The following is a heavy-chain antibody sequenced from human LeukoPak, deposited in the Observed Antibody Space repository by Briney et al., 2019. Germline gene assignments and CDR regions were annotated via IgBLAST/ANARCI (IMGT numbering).Heavy chain of an antibody. CDR2: IRYDGSNK. CDR1: GFTFGDYA. D-gene: IGHD3-10*01. J-gene: IGHJ4*02. V-gene: IGHV3-30*02. CDR3: AKDSYYGSGTLDY. Sequence: GGSLRLSCTASGFTFGDYAMTWVRQAPGKGLEWVAFIRYDGSNKYYADSVKGRFTISRDNSKNTLYLQMNSLRAEDTAVYYCAKDSYYGSGTLDYWGQGTLVTVSS.